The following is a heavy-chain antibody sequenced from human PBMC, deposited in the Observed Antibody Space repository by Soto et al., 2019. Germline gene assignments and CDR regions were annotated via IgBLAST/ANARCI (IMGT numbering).Heavy chain of an antibody. CDR1: GFTFSTYW. CDR3: ARTSGRFDY. D-gene: IGHD1-1*01. Sequence: GGSLRLACAASGFTFSTYWMHWVRQVPGKGLVWVSHIDNDGISTTYADSVKGRFTISRDNAKNTLYLQMNSLRDEDTAVYYCARTSGRFDYWAQGTLVTVSS. CDR2: IDNDGIST. J-gene: IGHJ4*02. V-gene: IGHV3-74*01.